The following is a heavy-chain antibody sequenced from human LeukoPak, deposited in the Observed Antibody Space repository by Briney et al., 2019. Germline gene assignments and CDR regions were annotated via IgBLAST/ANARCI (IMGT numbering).Heavy chain of an antibody. V-gene: IGHV4-39*07. CDR1: GGSISSSSYY. CDR3: ASWVRELYDSTGYFGL. Sequence: PSETLSLTCTVSGGSISSSSYYWGWIRQPPGKGLEWIGSIYYSGSTYYNPSLKSRVTISVDTSKNQFSLKLSSVTAADTAVYYCASWVRELYDSTGYFGLWGRGTLVTVSS. J-gene: IGHJ2*01. CDR2: IYYSGST. D-gene: IGHD3-22*01.